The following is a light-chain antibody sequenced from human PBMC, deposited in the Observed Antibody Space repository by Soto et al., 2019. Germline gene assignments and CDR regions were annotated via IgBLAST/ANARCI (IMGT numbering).Light chain of an antibody. J-gene: IGKJ2*01. Sequence: DIQMTQSPSSLSASVGDRVTITCRASQSINTYLNWYQQKPGKAPELLIYAASSVQSGVPSRFSGSGCGIDFTLTINILQPEDFATYFCQQSYSTPYTFGQGSKLEIK. CDR3: QQSYSTPYT. V-gene: IGKV1-39*01. CDR1: QSINTY. CDR2: AAS.